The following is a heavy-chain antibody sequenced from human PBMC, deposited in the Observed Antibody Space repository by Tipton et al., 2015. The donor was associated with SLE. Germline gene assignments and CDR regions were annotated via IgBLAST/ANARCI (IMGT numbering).Heavy chain of an antibody. D-gene: IGHD1-26*01. CDR1: GGSISSFS. Sequence: LRLSCTVSGGSISSFSWTWIRRPPGKGLEWMGYIYYGVPGNYSPSLKSRLSISVDTSENQFSMRLSSVTAADSAVYYCARGCRVEEELDFWGQGTLVTVSS. V-gene: IGHV4-59*01. CDR3: ARGCRVEEELDF. J-gene: IGHJ4*02. CDR2: IYYGVPG.